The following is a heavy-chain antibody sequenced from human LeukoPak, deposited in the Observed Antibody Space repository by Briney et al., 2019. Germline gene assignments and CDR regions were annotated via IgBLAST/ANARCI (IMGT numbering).Heavy chain of an antibody. CDR2: IYYTGST. V-gene: IGHV4-59*01. CDR1: GGSISTYY. D-gene: IGHD1-26*01. J-gene: IGHJ5*02. CDR3: ARGGNYWPQWWFDP. Sequence: SETLSLTCTVSGGSISTYYWSWIRQPPGKGLEWIGYIYYTGSTSYDPSLKSRVTMSLDASKNQFSLELNSVTPADTAVYYCARGGNYWPQWWFDPWGRGTLVSVSS.